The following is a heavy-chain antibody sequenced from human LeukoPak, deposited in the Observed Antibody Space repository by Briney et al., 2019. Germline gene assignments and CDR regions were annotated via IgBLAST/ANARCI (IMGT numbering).Heavy chain of an antibody. CDR1: GGSFSGYY. V-gene: IGHV4-34*01. J-gene: IGHJ5*02. D-gene: IGHD6-13*01. Sequence: PSETLSLTCAVYGGSFSGYYWSWIRQPPGKGLEWTGEINHSGSTNYNPSLKSRVTISVDTSKNQFSLKLSSVTAADTAVYYCATSVRYSSSWFDWFDPWGQGTLVTVSS. CDR3: ATSVRYSSSWFDWFDP. CDR2: INHSGST.